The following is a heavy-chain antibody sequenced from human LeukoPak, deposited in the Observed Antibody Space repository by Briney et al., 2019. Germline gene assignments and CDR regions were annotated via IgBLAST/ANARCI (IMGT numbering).Heavy chain of an antibody. D-gene: IGHD3-3*01. V-gene: IGHV3-21*01. Sequence: PGRSLRLSCAASGFTFSSYSMNWVRQAPGKGLEWVSSISSSSGYIYYADSVKGRFTISRDNAKNSLYLQMNSLRAEDTAVYYCARINRLTIFGVVDYYGMDVWGQGTTVTVSS. CDR1: GFTFSSYS. J-gene: IGHJ6*02. CDR2: ISSSSGYI. CDR3: ARINRLTIFGVVDYYGMDV.